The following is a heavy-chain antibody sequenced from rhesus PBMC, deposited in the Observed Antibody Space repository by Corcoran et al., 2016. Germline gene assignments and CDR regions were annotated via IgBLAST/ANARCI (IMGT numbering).Heavy chain of an antibody. Sequence: QVQLQESGPGLVKPSETLSLTCAVSGGSISSSYYYWSWIRQAPGKGLEWIGYISYSGSTSATPSLEGRVTISRDTSKNQFSLTLSSVTAADTAVYYCARAPQLGTFDYWGQGVLVTVSS. CDR1: GGSISSSYYY. CDR2: ISYSGST. CDR3: ARAPQLGTFDY. J-gene: IGHJ4*01. D-gene: IGHD5-12*01. V-gene: IGHV4-122*02.